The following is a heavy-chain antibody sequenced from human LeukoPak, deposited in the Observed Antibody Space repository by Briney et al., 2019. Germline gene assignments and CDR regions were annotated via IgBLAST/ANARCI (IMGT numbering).Heavy chain of an antibody. D-gene: IGHD3-22*01. CDR2: ISSSSSTI. J-gene: IGHJ4*02. Sequence: GGSLRLSCAASGFTFSSYSMNWVRQAPGKGLEWVSYISSSSSTIYYADSVKGRFTISRDNAKNSLYLQMNSLRAEDTAVYYCARRSYYYDSSGYYFHFDYWGQGTLVTVSS. CDR3: ARRSYYYDSSGYYFHFDY. CDR1: GFTFSSYS. V-gene: IGHV3-48*01.